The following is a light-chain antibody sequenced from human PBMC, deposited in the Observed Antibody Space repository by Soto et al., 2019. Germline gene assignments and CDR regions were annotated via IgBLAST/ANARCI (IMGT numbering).Light chain of an antibody. V-gene: IGKV1-16*01. CDR2: DAS. J-gene: IGKJ5*01. CDR1: QGIRYY. CDR3: QQYKNWPPIT. Sequence: DIQMTQSPSSLSASVGDRITITCRASQGIRYYLAWLQQKPGKAPKSLIFDASSLQSGVPSRFGGSGSGKDFTLTISSLQSEDFAVYFCQQYKNWPPITFGQGTRLEIK.